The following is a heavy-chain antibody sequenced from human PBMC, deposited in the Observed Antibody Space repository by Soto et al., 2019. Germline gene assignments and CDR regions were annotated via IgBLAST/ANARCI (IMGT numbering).Heavy chain of an antibody. CDR3: ASRDGYNDDY. CDR1: GGTFSSYT. D-gene: IGHD5-12*01. V-gene: IGHV1-69*02. CDR2: IIPILGIA. Sequence: QVQLVQSGAEVKKPGSSVKVSCKASGGTFSSYTISWVRQAPGQGLEWMGRIIPILGIANYAQKFQGRVXIXXDKSTSTAYMELSSLRSEDTAVYYCASRDGYNDDYWGQGTLVTVSS. J-gene: IGHJ4*02.